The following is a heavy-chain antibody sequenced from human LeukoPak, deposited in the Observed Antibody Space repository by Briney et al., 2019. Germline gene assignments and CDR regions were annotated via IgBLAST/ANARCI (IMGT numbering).Heavy chain of an antibody. CDR2: IYYSGST. J-gene: IGHJ4*02. CDR1: GGSISTYY. Sequence: PSETLSLTCTVSGGSISTYYWGWIRQPPGKGLEWIGSIYYSGSTYYNPSLKSRVTISVDTSKNQFSLKLSSVTAADTAVYYCARQGAYYDYVWGSYRPYYFDYWGQGTLVTVSS. V-gene: IGHV4-39*01. D-gene: IGHD3-16*02. CDR3: ARQGAYYDYVWGSYRPYYFDY.